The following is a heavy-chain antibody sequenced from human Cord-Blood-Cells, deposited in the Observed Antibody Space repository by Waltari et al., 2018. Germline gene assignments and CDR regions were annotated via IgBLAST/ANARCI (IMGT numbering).Heavy chain of an antibody. CDR1: GFTFDDYA. Sequence: EVQLVESGGGLVQPGRSLRLSCAASGFTFDDYAMHWVRQAPGKGLEWVSGISWNSGSIGYADSVKGRFTISRDNAKNSLYLQRNSLRAEDTALYYCATSLGDESSSWYFDYWGQGTLVTVSS. CDR2: ISWNSGSI. J-gene: IGHJ4*02. CDR3: ATSLGDESSSWYFDY. V-gene: IGHV3-9*01. D-gene: IGHD6-13*01.